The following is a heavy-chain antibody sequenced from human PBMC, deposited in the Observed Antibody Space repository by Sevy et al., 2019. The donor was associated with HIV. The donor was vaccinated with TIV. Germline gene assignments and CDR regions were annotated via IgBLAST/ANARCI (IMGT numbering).Heavy chain of an antibody. CDR1: GGSFSGYY. D-gene: IGHD1-26*01. V-gene: IGHV4-34*01. Sequence: SETLSLTCAVYGGSFSGYYWSWIRQPPGKGLEWIGEINHSGSTNYNPSLKSRVTISVDTSKNQLSLKLSSVTAADTAVYYCAISGSSGSYYRGGYYFDYWGQGTLVTVSS. J-gene: IGHJ4*02. CDR3: AISGSSGSYYRGGYYFDY. CDR2: INHSGST.